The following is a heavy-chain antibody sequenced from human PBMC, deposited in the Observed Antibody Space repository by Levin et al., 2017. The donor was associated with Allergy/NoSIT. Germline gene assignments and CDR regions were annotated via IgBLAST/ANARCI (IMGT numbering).Heavy chain of an antibody. CDR2: ISYDGSNK. CDR1: GFTFSSYA. Sequence: GGSLRLSCAASGFTFSSYAMHWVRQAPGKGLEWVAVISYDGSNKYYADSVKGRFTISRDNSKNTLYLQMNSLRAEDTAVYYCARDHKYGTGTNLWFGESWYYYGMDGWGQGTTVTVSS. CDR3: ARDHKYGTGTNLWFGESWYYYGMDG. V-gene: IGHV3-30-3*01. J-gene: IGHJ6*02. D-gene: IGHD3-10*01.